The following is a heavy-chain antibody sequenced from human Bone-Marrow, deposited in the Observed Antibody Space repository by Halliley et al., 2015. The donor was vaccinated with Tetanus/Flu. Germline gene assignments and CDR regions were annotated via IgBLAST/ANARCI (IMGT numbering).Heavy chain of an antibody. CDR2: GKA. Sequence: GKADYAAPVKGRFTISRDDSKNPVYLQMSALKTEDTAVYYCATEGLDDYVSGTYRYFGGFLDYWGQGTLVTVSP. V-gene: IGHV3-15*01. CDR3: ATEGLDDYVSGTYRYFGGFLDY. D-gene: IGHD3-16*02. J-gene: IGHJ4*02.